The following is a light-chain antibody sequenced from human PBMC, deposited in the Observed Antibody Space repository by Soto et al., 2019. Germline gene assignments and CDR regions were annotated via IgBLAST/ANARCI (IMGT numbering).Light chain of an antibody. CDR1: SSDVGGYNY. CDR2: EVS. Sequence: QSALTQPASVSGSPGQSITISCTGTSSDVGGYNYVSWYQQHPGKAPKLMIYEVSNRPSGVSNRFSGSKSGNTASLTISGLQAEDEAYDYCSSYTSSSTHWVFGGGTKLTVL. CDR3: SSYTSSSTHWV. V-gene: IGLV2-14*01. J-gene: IGLJ3*02.